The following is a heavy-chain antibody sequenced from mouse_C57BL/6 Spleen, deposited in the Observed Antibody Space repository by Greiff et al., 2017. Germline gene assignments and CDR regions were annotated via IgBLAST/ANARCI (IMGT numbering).Heavy chain of an antibody. CDR1: GYTFTSYW. J-gene: IGHJ3*01. CDR2: IYPGSGSP. CDR3: ARETGEGAWCAY. Sequence: QVQLQQPGAELVKPGASVKMSCKASGYTFTSYWITWVKQRPGQGLEWIGDIYPGSGSPNYNEKFKSKATLTVDTSSSNAYMQLSSLTSEDAAVDCGARETGEGAWCAYWGQGTLVTVAA. V-gene: IGHV1-55*01.